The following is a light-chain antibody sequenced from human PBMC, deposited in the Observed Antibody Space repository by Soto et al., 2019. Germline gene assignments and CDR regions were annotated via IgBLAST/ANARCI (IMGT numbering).Light chain of an antibody. CDR2: GSS. Sequence: DIVMTQSPVTLSVSPGERATLSCRASQSASTNLAWYQQRPGQSPRLLLYGSSTRATGIPARFRGSGSGTEFTLTISSLQSEDFAVYYCQQYDTWPHTFGQGTKLKIK. V-gene: IGKV3-15*01. J-gene: IGKJ2*01. CDR1: QSASTN. CDR3: QQYDTWPHT.